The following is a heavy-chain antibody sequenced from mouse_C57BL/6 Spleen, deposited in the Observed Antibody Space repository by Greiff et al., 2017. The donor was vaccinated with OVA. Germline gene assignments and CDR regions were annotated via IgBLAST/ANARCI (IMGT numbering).Heavy chain of an antibody. CDR2: ISSGGSYT. Sequence: EVKLVESGGDLVKPGGSLKLSCAASGFTFSSYGMSWVRQTPDKRLEWVATISSGGSYTYYPDSVKGRFTISRDNAKNTLYLQMSSLKSEDTAMYYCARQTANWDEWYYDVWGTGTTVTVSS. V-gene: IGHV5-6*01. D-gene: IGHD4-1*01. J-gene: IGHJ1*03. CDR3: ARQTANWDEWYYDV. CDR1: GFTFSSYG.